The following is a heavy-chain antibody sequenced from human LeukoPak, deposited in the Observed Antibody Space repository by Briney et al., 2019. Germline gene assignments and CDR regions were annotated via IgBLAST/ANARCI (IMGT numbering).Heavy chain of an antibody. V-gene: IGHV3-48*03. CDR1: AFSFSTYE. Sequence: PGGSLRLSCAASAFSFSTYEMNWVRQAPGKGLEWLSHISSSGSTIYYADSVKGRFTISRDIAKNSLYLQMNSLRAEDTAVYYCLLFSRATVTQDAFDIWGQGTMVTVSS. D-gene: IGHD4-11*01. J-gene: IGHJ3*02. CDR3: LLFSRATVTQDAFDI. CDR2: ISSSGSTI.